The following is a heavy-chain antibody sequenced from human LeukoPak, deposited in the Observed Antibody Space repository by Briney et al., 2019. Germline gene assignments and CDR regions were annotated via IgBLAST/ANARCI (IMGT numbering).Heavy chain of an antibody. CDR3: ARTVGTHRFDY. V-gene: IGHV4-39*01. Sequence: PSETLSLTCTVSGGSISSGTYYWGWVRQPPGKGLEWIGSIYYSGSTSYNPSLKSRVTISVDTSKNQFSLKLDSVTAADTAVYYCARTVGTHRFDYWGQGILVTVSS. D-gene: IGHD4-23*01. CDR2: IYYSGST. CDR1: GGSISSGTYY. J-gene: IGHJ4*02.